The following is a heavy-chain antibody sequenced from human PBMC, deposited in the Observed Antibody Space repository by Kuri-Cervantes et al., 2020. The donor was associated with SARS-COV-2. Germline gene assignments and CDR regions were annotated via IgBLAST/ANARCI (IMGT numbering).Heavy chain of an antibody. CDR3: ARQRGRLRFSEWSTEYFSS. D-gene: IGHD3-3*01. CDR2: INYLGST. CDR1: GASFGGFY. Sequence: SETLSLTCSFSGASFGGFYWSWVRQIPGKGLEWLGEINYLGSTNYNPSLKSRLTISSDTSKNQFSLQLNSVTAADSGVYFCARQRGRLRFSEWSTEYFSSWGQGTLVTVSS. J-gene: IGHJ5*02. V-gene: IGHV4-34*01.